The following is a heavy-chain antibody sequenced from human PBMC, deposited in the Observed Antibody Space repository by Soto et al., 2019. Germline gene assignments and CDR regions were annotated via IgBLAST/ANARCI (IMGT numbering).Heavy chain of an antibody. CDR2: IYYSGST. CDR1: GGSISSGDYY. D-gene: IGHD4-17*01. CDR3: ASLYGGNSLPVGFNWFDP. Sequence: SETLSLTCTVSGGSISSGDYYWSWIRQPPGKGLEWIGYIYYSGSTYYNPSLKSRVTISVDTSKNQFSLKLSSVTAADTAVYYCASLYGGNSLPVGFNWFDPWGQGTLVTVSS. V-gene: IGHV4-30-4*01. J-gene: IGHJ5*02.